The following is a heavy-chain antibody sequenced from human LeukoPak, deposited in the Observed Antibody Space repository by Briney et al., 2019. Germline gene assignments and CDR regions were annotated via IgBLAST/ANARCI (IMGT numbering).Heavy chain of an antibody. J-gene: IGHJ6*04. CDR3: ARVGGELSPNYYYYYGMDV. D-gene: IGHD3-10*01. Sequence: GSLRLSCAASGFTFSDYYMSWIRQAPGKGLEWVSYISSSSSYTNYADSVKGRFTISRDNAKNSLYQQMNSLRAEDTAVYYCARVGGELSPNYYYYYGMDVWGKGTTVTVSS. CDR2: ISSSSSYT. V-gene: IGHV3-11*06. CDR1: GFTFSDYY.